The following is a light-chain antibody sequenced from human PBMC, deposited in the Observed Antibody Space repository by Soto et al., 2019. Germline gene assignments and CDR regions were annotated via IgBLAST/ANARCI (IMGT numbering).Light chain of an antibody. CDR2: TAS. CDR3: LHDYSYPRT. J-gene: IGKJ1*01. CDR1: QAISNE. Sequence: AIQMTQSPSSLSASVGDRVIITCRASQAISNELSWYQQKPGKAPKLLIYTASTLQSGVPSRFSGSGSGADFTLTIRSMQPEDSATYYCLHDYSYPRTFGQGTKVEIK. V-gene: IGKV1-6*01.